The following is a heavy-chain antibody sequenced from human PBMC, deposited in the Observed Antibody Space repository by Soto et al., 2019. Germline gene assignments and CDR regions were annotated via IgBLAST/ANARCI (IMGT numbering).Heavy chain of an antibody. J-gene: IGHJ4*02. CDR1: GYIFTDYY. D-gene: IGHD2-15*01. CDR3: ASEDCRNNCLKGFGY. Sequence: HVQMVQSGAEVKKPGDSVKVSCKASGYIFTDYYLHWVRHAPGHGCEWVGGINAKSGNPKYVPKFQGRVTVTRDTSTSTVYMELNRMTSDDTAVYFCASEDCRNNCLKGFGYWGQGTLVTVSS. CDR2: INAKSGNP. V-gene: IGHV1-2*02.